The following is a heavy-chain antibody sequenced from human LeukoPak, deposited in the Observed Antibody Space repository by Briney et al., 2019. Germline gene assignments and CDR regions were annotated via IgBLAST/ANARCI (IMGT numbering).Heavy chain of an antibody. Sequence: GSVKVSCKVSGYTLTELSMHWVRQAPGKGLEWMGGFDPEDGETIYAQKFQGRVTMTEDTSTDTAYMELSSLRSEDTAVYYCATDLTDQNYYDSSGYQWGQGTLVTVSS. V-gene: IGHV1-24*01. CDR2: FDPEDGET. D-gene: IGHD3-22*01. J-gene: IGHJ4*02. CDR3: ATDLTDQNYYDSSGYQ. CDR1: GYTLTELS.